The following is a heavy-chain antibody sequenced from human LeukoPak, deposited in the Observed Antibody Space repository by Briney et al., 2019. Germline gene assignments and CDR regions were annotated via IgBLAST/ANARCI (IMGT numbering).Heavy chain of an antibody. Sequence: ASVEVSCKVSGYTLTELSMHWVRQAPGQGLECMGIINPSGGSTSYAQKFQGRVTMTRDMSTSTVYMELSSLRSEDTAVYYCARGGVGATTYVWFDPWGQGTLVTVSS. CDR3: ARGGVGATTYVWFDP. CDR2: INPSGGST. V-gene: IGHV1-46*01. J-gene: IGHJ5*02. D-gene: IGHD1-26*01. CDR1: GYTLTELS.